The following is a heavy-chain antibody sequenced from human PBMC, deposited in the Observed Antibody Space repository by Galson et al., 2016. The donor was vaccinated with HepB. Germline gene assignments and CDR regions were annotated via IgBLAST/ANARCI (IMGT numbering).Heavy chain of an antibody. CDR3: ARDMKDYEILTGVFEY. Sequence: SVKVSCKASGYTFIRYAIHWVRQAPGQRLEWVGWMNAGNGNTKYSQRFQGRVTITRDTSASTAYMELSSLRSGDTAVYYCARDMKDYEILTGVFEYWGQGTLVTVSS. CDR1: GYTFIRYA. D-gene: IGHD3-9*01. V-gene: IGHV1-3*01. J-gene: IGHJ4*02. CDR2: MNAGNGNT.